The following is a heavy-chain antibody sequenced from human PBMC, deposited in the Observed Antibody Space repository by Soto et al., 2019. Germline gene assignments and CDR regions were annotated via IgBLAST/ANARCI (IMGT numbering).Heavy chain of an antibody. D-gene: IGHD6-13*01. J-gene: IGHJ5*02. Sequence: QLQLQESGPGLVKPSETLSLTCTVSGGSISSSSYYWGWIRQPPGKGLEWIGSIYYSGSTYYNPPLKSRVTISVDTSKNQFSLKLSSVTAADTAVYYCARRSYSSTFDPWGQGTLVTVSS. V-gene: IGHV4-39*01. CDR2: IYYSGST. CDR1: GGSISSSSYY. CDR3: ARRSYSSTFDP.